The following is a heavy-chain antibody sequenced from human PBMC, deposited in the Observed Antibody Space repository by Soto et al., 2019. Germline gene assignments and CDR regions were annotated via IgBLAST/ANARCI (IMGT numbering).Heavy chain of an antibody. D-gene: IGHD6-13*01. V-gene: IGHV1-3*01. J-gene: IGHJ5*02. CDR2: INAANGDT. CDR1: GYTFTSYG. Sequence: PSVKVSCTASGYTFTSYGIHWVRQAPGQRLEWMGWINAANGDTKYSPKFQGRGTITRDTSASTAYMELSSLRSEDTAVYYCVRRHVSATGIDWFDPWGQGTLVTVSS. CDR3: VRRHVSATGIDWFDP.